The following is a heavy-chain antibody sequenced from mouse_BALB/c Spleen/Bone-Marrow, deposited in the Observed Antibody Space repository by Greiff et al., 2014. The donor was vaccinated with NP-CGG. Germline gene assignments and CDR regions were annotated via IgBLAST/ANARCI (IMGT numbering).Heavy chain of an antibody. CDR3: AREGVYYGNPYWYFDV. J-gene: IGHJ1*01. D-gene: IGHD2-1*01. CDR1: GFTFTDYY. CDR2: IRNKANGYTT. V-gene: IGHV7-3*02. Sequence: DVQLVESGGGLVQPGGSLRLSCATSGFTFTDYYMSWVRQPPGKALEWLGFIRNKANGYTTEYSASVKGRFTISRDNSQSILYRQMNTLRAEDSATYYCAREGVYYGNPYWYFDVWGAGTTVTVSS.